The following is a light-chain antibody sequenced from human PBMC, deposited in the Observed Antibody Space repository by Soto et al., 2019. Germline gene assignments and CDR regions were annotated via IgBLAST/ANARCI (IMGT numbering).Light chain of an antibody. Sequence: EIVLTQSPGTLSLSPGERATLSCRASQSVSSSYLAWYQQKPGQAPRLLIYGASTRATGVPDRFSGSGSGTDFTLTISRLEHEDFAIYYCQQYAGLPYTFGQGTKLEIK. CDR1: QSVSSSY. CDR3: QQYAGLPYT. J-gene: IGKJ2*01. CDR2: GAS. V-gene: IGKV3-20*01.